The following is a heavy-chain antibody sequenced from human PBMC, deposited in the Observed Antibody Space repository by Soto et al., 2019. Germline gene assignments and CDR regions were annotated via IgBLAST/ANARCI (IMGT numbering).Heavy chain of an antibody. D-gene: IGHD5-18*01. CDR1: GFTVSSNY. Sequence: SGGSLRLSCAASGFTVSSNYMSWVRQAPGEGLEWGSVIYSGGSTYYADSVKGRFTISRDNSKNTLYLQMNSLRAEDTAVYYCARAQFRGTAMVHNYFDYWGQGTLVTVSS. J-gene: IGHJ4*02. V-gene: IGHV3-66*01. CDR3: ARAQFRGTAMVHNYFDY. CDR2: IYSGGST.